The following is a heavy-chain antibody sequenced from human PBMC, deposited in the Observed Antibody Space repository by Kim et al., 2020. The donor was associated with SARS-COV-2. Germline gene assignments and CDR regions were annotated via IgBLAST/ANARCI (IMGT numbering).Heavy chain of an antibody. D-gene: IGHD1-26*01. V-gene: IGHV3-21*01. CDR2: ISSSSSYI. J-gene: IGHJ6*02. CDR1: GFTFSSYS. Sequence: GGSLRLSCAASGFTFSSYSMNWVRQAPGKGLEWVSSISSSSSYIYYADSVKGRFTISRDNAKNSLYLQMNSLRAEDTAVYYCARIPSGSYENYYYYGMDVWGQGTTVTVSS. CDR3: ARIPSGSYENYYYYGMDV.